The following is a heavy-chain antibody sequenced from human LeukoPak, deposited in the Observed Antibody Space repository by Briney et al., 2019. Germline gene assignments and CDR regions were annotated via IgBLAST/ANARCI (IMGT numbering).Heavy chain of an antibody. D-gene: IGHD3-22*01. V-gene: IGHV4-38-2*01. CDR3: ARVVADPDTSGYFYPRYFDL. CDR1: GYSISSGYY. Sequence: SETLSLTCAVSGYSISSGYYWGWIRQPPGKGLEWIASIYHSGSTYYNPSLKSRVTISVDMSKNQFSLKLSSVTAADTAVYYCARVVADPDTSGYFYPRYFDLWGRGTLVTVSS. CDR2: IYHSGST. J-gene: IGHJ2*01.